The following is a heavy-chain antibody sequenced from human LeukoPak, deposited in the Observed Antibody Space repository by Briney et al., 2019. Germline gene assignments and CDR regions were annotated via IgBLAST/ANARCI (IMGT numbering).Heavy chain of an antibody. D-gene: IGHD1-26*01. CDR2: IYPGDSDT. CDR1: GYIFTSYW. Sequence: GESLKISCKGSGYIFTSYWIGWVRQMPGKGLEWMGIIYPGDSDTRYSPSFQGQVTISADKSISTAYLQWSSLKASDTAMYYCARPLRQWERRRGAFDIWGQGTMVTVSS. J-gene: IGHJ3*02. CDR3: ARPLRQWERRRGAFDI. V-gene: IGHV5-51*01.